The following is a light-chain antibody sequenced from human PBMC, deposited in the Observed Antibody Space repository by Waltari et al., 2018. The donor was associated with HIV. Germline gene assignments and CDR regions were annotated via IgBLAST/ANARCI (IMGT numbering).Light chain of an antibody. Sequence: EIVMTQSPDTLSVSPGEGATLSCRASQSVSTNLAWYQQKPGQAPSLVLFGASTRATGIPARFSGSGSGTEFTLTISGLQSEDAAVYYCQQYDNWPPFTFGQGTRLEIK. CDR2: GAS. CDR3: QQYDNWPPFT. J-gene: IGKJ2*01. CDR1: QSVSTN. V-gene: IGKV3-15*01.